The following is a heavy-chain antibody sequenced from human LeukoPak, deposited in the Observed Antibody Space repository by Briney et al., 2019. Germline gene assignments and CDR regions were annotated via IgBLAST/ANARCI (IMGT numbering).Heavy chain of an antibody. V-gene: IGHV4-30-2*01. D-gene: IGHD4-11*01. Sequence: SETLSLTCTVSGGSISSGGYYWSWIRQPPGKGLEWIGYIYHSGSTYYNPSLKSRVTISVDTSKNQFSLKLSSVTAADTAVYYCARSQVGDYSNYGIDYWGQGTLVTVSS. CDR1: GGSISSGGYY. CDR3: ARSQVGDYSNYGIDY. CDR2: IYHSGST. J-gene: IGHJ4*02.